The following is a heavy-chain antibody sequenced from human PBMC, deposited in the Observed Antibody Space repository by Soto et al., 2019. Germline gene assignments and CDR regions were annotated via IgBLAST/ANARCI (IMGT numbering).Heavy chain of an antibody. CDR2: FDPEDGET. J-gene: IGHJ4*02. CDR1: GYTLTELS. V-gene: IGHV1-24*01. Sequence: ASVKVSCKVSGYTLTELSMHWVRQAPGKGLEWMGGFDPEDGETIYAQKFQGRVTMTEDTSTDTAYMELSSLRSEDTTVYYCATGWKGVVVVAAVYFDYWGQGTLVTVSS. CDR3: ATGWKGVVVVAAVYFDY. D-gene: IGHD2-15*01.